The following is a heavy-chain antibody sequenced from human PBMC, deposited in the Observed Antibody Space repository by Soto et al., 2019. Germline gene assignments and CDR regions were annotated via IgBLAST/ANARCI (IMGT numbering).Heavy chain of an antibody. D-gene: IGHD5-12*01. Sequence: SQTLSLTCAISGDSVSSNSAAWNWIRQSPSRGLEWLGRTYYRSKWYNDYAVSVKSRITINPDTSKNQFSLQLNSVTPEDTAVYYCARDRGECYDKSDAYDIWGRGTMVTVSS. V-gene: IGHV6-1*01. CDR2: TYYRSKWYN. J-gene: IGHJ3*02. CDR1: GDSVSSNSAA. CDR3: ARDRGECYDKSDAYDI.